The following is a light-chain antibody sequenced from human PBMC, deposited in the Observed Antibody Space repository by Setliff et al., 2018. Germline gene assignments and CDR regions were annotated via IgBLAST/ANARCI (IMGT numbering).Light chain of an antibody. CDR3: SSYTSSNTYV. CDR1: SGDVGNYNR. J-gene: IGLJ1*01. CDR2: DVT. Sequence: QSVLTQPPSVSGSRGQSVTISCTGTSGDVGNYNRVSWYQQPPGTAPKLMIYDVTNRPSGVPDRFSGSKSGNTASLTISGLQAEDEADYYCSSYTSSNTYVFGSGTKVTVL. V-gene: IGLV2-18*02.